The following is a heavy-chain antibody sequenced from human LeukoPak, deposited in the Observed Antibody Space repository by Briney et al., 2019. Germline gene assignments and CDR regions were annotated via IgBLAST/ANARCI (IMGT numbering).Heavy chain of an antibody. J-gene: IGHJ6*03. CDR1: GASISSGSYY. CDR2: MHSSGRT. Sequence: SETLSLTCTVSGASISSGSYYWTWIRQPARKGLEWIGRMHSSGRTSYNPSLKSRVTISVDTSKNQFSLKLSSVTAADTAVYYCARVKGGAYYYYYMDVWGKGTTVTISS. D-gene: IGHD1-26*01. V-gene: IGHV4-61*02. CDR3: ARVKGGAYYYYYMDV.